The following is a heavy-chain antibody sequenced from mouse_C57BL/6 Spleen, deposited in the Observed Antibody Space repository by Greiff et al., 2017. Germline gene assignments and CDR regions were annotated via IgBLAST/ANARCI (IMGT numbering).Heavy chain of an antibody. CDR3: AREGPSFAY. Sequence: VQLQQSGAELMKPGASVKLFCKATGYTFTGYWIEWVKQRPGHGLEWIGEILPGSGSTNDNEKFKGKATFTADTSSNTAYMQLSSLTTEDSAIYYCAREGPSFAYWGQGTLVTVSA. V-gene: IGHV1-9*01. CDR2: ILPGSGST. D-gene: IGHD3-3*01. CDR1: GYTFTGYW. J-gene: IGHJ3*01.